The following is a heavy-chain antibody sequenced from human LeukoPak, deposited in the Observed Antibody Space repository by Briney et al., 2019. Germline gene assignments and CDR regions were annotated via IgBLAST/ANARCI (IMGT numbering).Heavy chain of an antibody. CDR3: ARAGTGSSGYYYNWFDP. V-gene: IGHV1-24*01. Sequence: ASVKVSCKVSGYTLTELSMHWVRQAPGKGLEWMGGFDPEDGETIYAQKFQGRVTITADESTSTAYMELSSLRSEDTAVYYCARAGTGSSGYYYNWFDPWGQGTLVTVSS. D-gene: IGHD3-22*01. CDR2: FDPEDGET. CDR1: GYTLTELS. J-gene: IGHJ5*02.